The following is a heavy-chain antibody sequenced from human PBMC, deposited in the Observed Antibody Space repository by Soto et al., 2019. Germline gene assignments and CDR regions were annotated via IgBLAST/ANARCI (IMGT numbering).Heavy chain of an antibody. V-gene: IGHV1-18*01. CDR2: ISAYNGNT. J-gene: IGHJ3*02. CDR1: GYTFTSYG. D-gene: IGHD3-3*01. Sequence: SVKVSCKASGYTFTSYGISWVRQAPGQGLEWMGWISAYNGNTNYAQKLQGRVTMTTDTSTSTAYMELRSLRSDDTAVYYCAREVEWLLSQGAFDIWGQGTMVTVSS. CDR3: AREVEWLLSQGAFDI.